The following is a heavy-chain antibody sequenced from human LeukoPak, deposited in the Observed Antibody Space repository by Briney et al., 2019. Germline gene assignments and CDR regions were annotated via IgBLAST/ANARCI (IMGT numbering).Heavy chain of an antibody. CDR1: GFAFSSFA. CDR2: LTGSGST. D-gene: IGHD2-15*01. Sequence: PGGSLRLSCVASGFAFSSFATSWVRQAPGKGLEWVSGLTGSGSTYHADSVKGRFTISRDNSKNTLSLQMNSLRAEDTAVYYCAKMKGWRLYDYCMDVWGKGTTVTVSS. J-gene: IGHJ6*03. CDR3: AKMKGWRLYDYCMDV. V-gene: IGHV3-23*01.